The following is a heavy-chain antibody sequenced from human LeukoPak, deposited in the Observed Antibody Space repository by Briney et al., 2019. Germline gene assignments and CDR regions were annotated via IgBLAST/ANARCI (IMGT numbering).Heavy chain of an antibody. CDR3: ATLDYDFWSGYFHDY. D-gene: IGHD3-3*01. CDR1: GGSFSGYY. Sequence: SETLSLTCAVYGGSFSGYYWSWIRQPPGKGLEWIGEINHSGSTNYNPSLKSRVTISVDTSKNQFSLKLSSVTAADTAVYYCATLDYDFWSGYFHDYWGQGTLVTVSS. J-gene: IGHJ4*02. CDR2: INHSGST. V-gene: IGHV4-34*01.